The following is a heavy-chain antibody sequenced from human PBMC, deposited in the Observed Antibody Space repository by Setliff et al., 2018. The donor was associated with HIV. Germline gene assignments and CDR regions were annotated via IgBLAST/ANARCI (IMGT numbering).Heavy chain of an antibody. Sequence: LSLSCAASGFTFSNYGMHWVRQAPGKGLEWVAAVWDDGGNKYYADSVKGRFTISRDNSKNTLYLLVHSLRAEDTAVYYCARRSGSYYQFDYWGQGTLVTVSS. CDR3: ARRSGSYYQFDY. J-gene: IGHJ4*02. V-gene: IGHV3-33*01. D-gene: IGHD1-26*01. CDR1: GFTFSNYG. CDR2: VWDDGGNK.